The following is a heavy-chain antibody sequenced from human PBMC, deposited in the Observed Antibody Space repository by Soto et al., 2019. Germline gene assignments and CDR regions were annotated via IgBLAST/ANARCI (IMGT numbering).Heavy chain of an antibody. J-gene: IGHJ5*02. CDR3: ARHYSSGSRNWFDP. CDR1: GGSINSSIYF. D-gene: IGHD6-19*01. Sequence: SETLSLTCSVSGGSINSSIYFWGWVRHPPGKGLEWIGSIYYSGSTYYNPSLRSRVTISVDASKNQFSLKLSSVTAADTAVFYCARHYSSGSRNWFDPWGQGTLVTVSS. CDR2: IYYSGST. V-gene: IGHV4-39*01.